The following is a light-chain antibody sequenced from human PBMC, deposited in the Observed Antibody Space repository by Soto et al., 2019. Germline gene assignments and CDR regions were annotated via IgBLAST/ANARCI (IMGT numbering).Light chain of an antibody. CDR2: GAS. Sequence: EIVLTQSPVTLSFFPGERATLSCRASQSVRSNYVAWYQQKPGQAPRLLIYGASNRATGIPDRFSGGGSGTDFTLTISRLEPEDFAVYYCQQYGNSLTFGGGTKV. CDR3: QQYGNSLT. J-gene: IGKJ4*01. CDR1: QSVRSNY. V-gene: IGKV3-20*01.